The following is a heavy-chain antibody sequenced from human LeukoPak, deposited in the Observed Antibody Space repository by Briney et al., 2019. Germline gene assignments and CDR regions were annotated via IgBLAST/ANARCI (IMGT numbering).Heavy chain of an antibody. CDR2: ISASSNKT. V-gene: IGHV3-23*01. CDR1: GFTFSSYA. D-gene: IGHD2-2*01. Sequence: GGSLRLSCAASGFTFSSYAMSWVRQAPGKGLEWVSGISASSNKTYYADSVKGRFTISRDNSKNTLYLQMNSLRAEDTAIYYCAKGFYCSSSNCLLFDYWGQGTLVTVSS. J-gene: IGHJ4*02. CDR3: AKGFYCSSSNCLLFDY.